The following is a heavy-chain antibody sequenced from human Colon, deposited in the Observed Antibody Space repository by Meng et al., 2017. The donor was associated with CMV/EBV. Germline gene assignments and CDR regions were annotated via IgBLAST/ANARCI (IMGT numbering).Heavy chain of an antibody. J-gene: IGHJ4*02. CDR1: GGSISSSSYY. V-gene: IGHV4-39*07. CDR3: VRVDTMTTFLLDS. D-gene: IGHD4-11*01. Sequence: SETLSLTCTVSGGSISSSSYYWGWIRQPPGKGLEWIGSIYYSGSTYYNPSLKSRVTISVDRSKNQFSLRLTTATAADAAVYYCVRVDTMTTFLLDSWGQGTLVTVSS. CDR2: IYYSGST.